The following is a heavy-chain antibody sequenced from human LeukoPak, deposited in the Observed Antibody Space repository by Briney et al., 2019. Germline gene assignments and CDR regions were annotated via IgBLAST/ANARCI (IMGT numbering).Heavy chain of an antibody. CDR1: GVSISSGGYY. D-gene: IGHD6-13*01. V-gene: IGHV4-31*03. J-gene: IGHJ4*02. Sequence: SQTLSLTCTVSGVSISSGGYYWSWLRQHPGKGLEWIGYIYYSGSTYYNPSLKSRVTISVDTSKNQFSLKLSSVTAADTAVYYCARAGSSWYCFDYWGQGTLVTVSS. CDR2: IYYSGST. CDR3: ARAGSSWYCFDY.